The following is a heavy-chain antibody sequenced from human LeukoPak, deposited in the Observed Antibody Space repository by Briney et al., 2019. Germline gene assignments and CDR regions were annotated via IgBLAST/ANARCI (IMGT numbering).Heavy chain of an antibody. CDR1: GGSISSSSYY. J-gene: IGHJ6*02. CDR2: MYYSGST. Sequence: SETLSLTCTVSGGSISSSSYYWGWIRQPPGRGLEWIGTMYYSGSTYYNPSLKSRVTISVDTSKNQFSLKLSSVTAADTAVYYCAMRSYGMDVWGQGTTVTVSS. CDR3: AMRSYGMDV. V-gene: IGHV4-39*07.